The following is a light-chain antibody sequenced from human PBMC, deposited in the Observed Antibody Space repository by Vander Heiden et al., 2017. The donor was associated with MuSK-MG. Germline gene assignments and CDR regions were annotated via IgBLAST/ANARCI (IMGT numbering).Light chain of an antibody. J-gene: IGKJ5*01. V-gene: IGKV3-15*01. Sequence: EIVMTQSPATLSVSPGERATLSCRASQSVSSNLAWYKQKPGQAPRLLIYGASTRDTGIPARFSGSGFGKEFPLTISSRQSEDFAVYYCQQHKNWPPITFGQGTRLEIK. CDR3: QQHKNWPPIT. CDR1: QSVSSN. CDR2: GAS.